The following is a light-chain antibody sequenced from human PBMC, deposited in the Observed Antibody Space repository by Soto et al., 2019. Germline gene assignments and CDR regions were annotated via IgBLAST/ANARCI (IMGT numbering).Light chain of an antibody. CDR2: KVS. V-gene: IGKV2-30*01. J-gene: IGKJ2*01. CDR3: MQGTHWPPYT. Sequence: DVVMTQSPLSLPVTLGQPASISCRSSQSLAYSDGNTYLNWLQQRPGQAPRRLIYKVSNRDSGVPDRLSGSGSATDFTMKISRVEADDVGVYYCMQGTHWPPYTFGQGTKLEIK. CDR1: QSLAYSDGNTY.